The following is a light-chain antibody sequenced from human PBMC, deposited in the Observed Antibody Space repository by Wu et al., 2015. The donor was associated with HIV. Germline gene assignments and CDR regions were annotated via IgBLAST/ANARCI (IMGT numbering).Light chain of an antibody. CDR3: QQHYNLPLT. Sequence: EIVLTQSPGTLSLSPGERATLSCRASQGVTSTYLTWFQQKPGQAPGLLFYGASTRATGIPARFSGSGSGTDFTLTFSSLQPEDFAVYYCQQHYNLPLTFGGGTKVEIK. CDR2: GAS. CDR1: QGVTSTY. J-gene: IGKJ4*01. V-gene: IGKV3-7*04.